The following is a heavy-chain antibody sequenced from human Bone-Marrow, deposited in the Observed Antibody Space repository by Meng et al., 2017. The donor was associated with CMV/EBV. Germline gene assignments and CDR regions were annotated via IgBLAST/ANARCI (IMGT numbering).Heavy chain of an antibody. V-gene: IGHV6-1*01. CDR1: SIAA. J-gene: IGHJ4*02. CDR2: TYYRAKWYD. CDR3: ARGTMDQDDFWGGYLFDY. D-gene: IGHD3-3*01. Sequence: SIAAWHWISRARPGCLQWLGRTYYRAKWYDEYAVTVNMPIAISTDTSKNEFYLQLNVVTPEDTAVYDCARGTMDQDDFWGGYLFDYWGQGTLVTVSS.